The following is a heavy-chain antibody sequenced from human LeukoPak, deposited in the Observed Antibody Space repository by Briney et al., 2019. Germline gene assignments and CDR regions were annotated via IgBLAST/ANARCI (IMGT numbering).Heavy chain of an antibody. CDR3: ARDHNWGFDH. D-gene: IGHD7-27*01. Sequence: GGSLRLSCAASGFTFSGYAMHWVRQAPGKGLEWVAVISYDGSNKYYADSVKGRFAISRDNSKNTLYLRMDSLRADDTAVYYCARDHNWGFDHWGQGTLVTVSS. J-gene: IGHJ4*02. CDR2: ISYDGSNK. V-gene: IGHV3-30*09. CDR1: GFTFSGYA.